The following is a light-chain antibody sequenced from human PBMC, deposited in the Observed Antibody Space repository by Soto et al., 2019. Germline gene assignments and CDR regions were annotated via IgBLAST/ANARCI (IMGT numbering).Light chain of an antibody. J-gene: IGLJ3*02. V-gene: IGLV1-47*02. CDR3: ASWDGSLSGRV. CDR1: SSNIAANF. CDR2: TDN. Sequence: QSVLTQPPSASGTPGQRVTISCSGSSSNIAANFVYWYQQLPGMAPKLLIHTDNQRPSGVPDRFSGSKSGTSASLAISGLRSEDEADYYCASWDGSLSGRVFGGGTQLTVL.